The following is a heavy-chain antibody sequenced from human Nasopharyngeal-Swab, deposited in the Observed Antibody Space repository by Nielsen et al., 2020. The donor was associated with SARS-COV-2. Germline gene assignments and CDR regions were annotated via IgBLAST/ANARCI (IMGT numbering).Heavy chain of an antibody. Sequence: ASVKVSCKASGYTFSNYGISWLRQAPGQGLEWMGWISVYNGNTNYAQKLQGRVTVTTDTSTSTAYMDLRSLRPDDTAVYYCARLPRYDYVWGSYRYTIPFDYWGQGTLVTVSS. V-gene: IGHV1-18*04. CDR2: ISVYNGNT. CDR3: ARLPRYDYVWGSYRYTIPFDY. CDR1: GYTFSNYG. J-gene: IGHJ4*02. D-gene: IGHD3-16*02.